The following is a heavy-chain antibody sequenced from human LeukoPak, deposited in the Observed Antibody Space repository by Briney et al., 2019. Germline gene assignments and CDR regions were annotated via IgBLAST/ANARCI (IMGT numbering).Heavy chain of an antibody. CDR3: AGDTMVRGVIMY. D-gene: IGHD3-10*01. CDR1: GGSISSYY. J-gene: IGHJ4*02. CDR2: IYTSGST. V-gene: IGHV4-4*07. Sequence: SETLSLTCTVSGGSISSYYWSWIRQPAGKGLEWIGRIYTSGSTNYNPSLKSRVTMSVDTSKNRFSLKLSSVTAADTAVYYCAGDTMVRGVIMYWGQGTLVTVSS.